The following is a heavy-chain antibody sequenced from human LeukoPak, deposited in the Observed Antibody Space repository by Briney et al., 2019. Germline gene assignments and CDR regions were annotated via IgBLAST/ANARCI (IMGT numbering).Heavy chain of an antibody. CDR1: GFTFSSYA. Sequence: GGSLRLSCAAPGFTFSSYAMHWVRQAPGKGLEWVAVISYDGSNKYYADSVKGRFTISRDNSKNTLYLQMNSLRAEDTAVYYCARLGYCSSTSCPGDRYGMDVWGQGTTVTVSS. CDR3: ARLGYCSSTSCPGDRYGMDV. V-gene: IGHV3-30-3*01. CDR2: ISYDGSNK. J-gene: IGHJ6*02. D-gene: IGHD2-2*01.